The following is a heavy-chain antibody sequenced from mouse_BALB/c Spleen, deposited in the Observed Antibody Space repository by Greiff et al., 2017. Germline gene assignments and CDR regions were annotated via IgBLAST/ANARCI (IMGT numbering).Heavy chain of an antibody. J-gene: IGHJ4*01. D-gene: IGHD2-4*01. CDR3: ARGGDYDDWDY. CDR2: ISSGGST. CDR1: GFTFSSYA. Sequence: EVQGVESGGGLVKPGGSLKLSCAASGFTFSSYAMSWVRQTPEKRLEWVASISSGGSTYYPDSVKGRFTISRDNARNILYLQMSSLRSEDTAMYYCARGGDYDDWDYWGQGTSVTVSS. V-gene: IGHV5-6-5*01.